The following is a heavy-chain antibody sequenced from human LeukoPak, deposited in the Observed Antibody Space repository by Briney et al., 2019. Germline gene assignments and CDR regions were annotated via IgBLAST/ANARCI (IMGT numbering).Heavy chain of an antibody. CDR2: ISGSGGST. D-gene: IGHD2-2*01. CDR1: GFTFSSYA. V-gene: IGHV3-23*01. Sequence: GGSLRLSCAASGFTFSSYAMSWVRQAPGKGLEWVSAISGSGGSTNYADSVKGRFTISRDNSKNTLYPQMNSLRAEDTAVYYCAKGRVVVPAAMEDAFDIWGQGTMVTVSS. J-gene: IGHJ3*02. CDR3: AKGRVVVPAAMEDAFDI.